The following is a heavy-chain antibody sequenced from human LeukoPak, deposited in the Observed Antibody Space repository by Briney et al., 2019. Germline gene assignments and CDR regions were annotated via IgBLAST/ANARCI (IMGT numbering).Heavy chain of an antibody. CDR1: GGSISSYY. D-gene: IGHD3-3*01. CDR3: AREGVDFWSGSIPYDAFDI. V-gene: IGHV4-4*07. J-gene: IGHJ3*02. Sequence: SETLSLTCTVSGGSISSYYWSWIRQPAGKGLEWIGRIYTSGTTNYNPSLKSRVTMSVDTSKNQFSLKLSSVTAADTAVYYCAREGVDFWSGSIPYDAFDIWGQGTMVTVSS. CDR2: IYTSGTT.